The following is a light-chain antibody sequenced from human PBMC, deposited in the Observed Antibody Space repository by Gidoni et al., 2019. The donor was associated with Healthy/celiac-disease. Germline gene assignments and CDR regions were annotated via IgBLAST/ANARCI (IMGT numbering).Light chain of an antibody. J-gene: IGKJ4*01. CDR1: QSVLYSSNNKNY. V-gene: IGKV4-1*01. CDR3: QQYYSTPLT. CDR2: WAS. Sequence: DIVMTPSPDSLAVSLGERTTINCKSSQSVLYSSNNKNYLAWYQQKPGQPPKLLIYWASTRESGVPYRFSGSGSGTDFTLTISSLQAEDVAVYYCQQYYSTPLTFGGGTKVEIK.